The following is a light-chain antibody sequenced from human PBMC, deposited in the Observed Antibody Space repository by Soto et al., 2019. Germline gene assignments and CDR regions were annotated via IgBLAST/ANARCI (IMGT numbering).Light chain of an antibody. J-gene: IGKJ1*01. CDR3: PQYGTSLRA. V-gene: IGKV3-20*01. CDR2: GAS. CDR1: QSVSSSY. Sequence: EILLTQSPGTLSLSPGERATLSCRASQSVSSSYLAWYQQNPGQAPRLLIYGASSRATGIPDRFSGSGSGTDSPLTISTLEPEDFAVYCWPQYGTSLRAFAQGTKVQI.